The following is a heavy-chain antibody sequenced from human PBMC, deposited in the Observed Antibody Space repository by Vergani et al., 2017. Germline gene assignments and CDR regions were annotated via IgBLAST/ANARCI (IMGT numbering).Heavy chain of an antibody. D-gene: IGHD3-10*01. V-gene: IGHV4-59*01. CDR2: IFYSGSA. CDR1: GGPISSYY. J-gene: IGHJ6*02. CDR3: ASALSVGFGRLRYYYYGMDV. Sequence: QVQLQESGPGLVKPSETLSLTCTVFGGPISSYYWSWIRPPPGKGLEWIGYIFYSGSANYKPSLKSRVTISVDTSKHQFSLRLSSVTAADTAVYYCASALSVGFGRLRYYYYGMDVWSQGSTVTVSS.